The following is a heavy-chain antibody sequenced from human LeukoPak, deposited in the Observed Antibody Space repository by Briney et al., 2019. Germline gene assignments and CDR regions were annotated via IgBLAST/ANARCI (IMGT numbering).Heavy chain of an antibody. Sequence: GGSLRLSCAASGFTFDDYAMHWVRQAPGKGLEWVSGISWNSGSIGYADSVKGRFTISRDNSKNTLYLQMNSLRAEDTAVYYCAKEGTLVATDYWGQGTLVTVSS. V-gene: IGHV3-9*01. CDR1: GFTFDDYA. CDR3: AKEGTLVATDY. CDR2: ISWNSGSI. J-gene: IGHJ4*02. D-gene: IGHD5-12*01.